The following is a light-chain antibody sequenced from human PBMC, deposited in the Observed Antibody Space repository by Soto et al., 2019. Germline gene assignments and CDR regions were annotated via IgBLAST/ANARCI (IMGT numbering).Light chain of an antibody. CDR3: SSFTSSTTYV. CDR2: NVN. J-gene: IGLJ1*01. Sequence: QCVRTQSASVSGAPGQSITISCTGTSSDVRNYNYVSWYQQHPGEVPKLIIFNVNNRPSGVSNRFSGSKSGNTASLTISGLQAEDEADYYCSSFTSSTTYVFGTGTKVTV. CDR1: SSDVRNYNY. V-gene: IGLV2-14*01.